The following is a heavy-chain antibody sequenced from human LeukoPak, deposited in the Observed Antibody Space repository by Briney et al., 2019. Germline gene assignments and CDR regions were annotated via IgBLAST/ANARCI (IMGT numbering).Heavy chain of an antibody. V-gene: IGHV3-21*01. CDR2: ISSSSSYI. D-gene: IGHD4-17*01. J-gene: IGHJ6*02. CDR3: ARKTYGDYGSYGMDV. CDR1: GFTFSGYS. Sequence: GGSLRLSCAASGFTFSGYSMNWVRQAPGKGLEWVSSISSSSSYIYYADSVKGRFTISRDNAKNSLYLQMNSLRAEDTAVYYCARKTYGDYGSYGMDVWGQGTTVTVSS.